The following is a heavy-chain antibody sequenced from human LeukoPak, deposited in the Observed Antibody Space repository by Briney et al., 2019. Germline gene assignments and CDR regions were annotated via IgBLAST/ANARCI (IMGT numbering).Heavy chain of an antibody. CDR3: ARGRGYSGYWISRGWFDP. V-gene: IGHV1-8*01. J-gene: IGHJ5*02. CDR1: GYTFPSFV. CDR2: MNPNSGNT. Sequence: GASVKVSCKASGYTFPSFVLNWDRQATGQGPEGMGWMNPNSGNTGYAQKFQGRVTMTRNTSISTAYMELSSLRSEDTAVYYCARGRGYSGYWISRGWFDPWGQGTLVTVSS. D-gene: IGHD5-12*01.